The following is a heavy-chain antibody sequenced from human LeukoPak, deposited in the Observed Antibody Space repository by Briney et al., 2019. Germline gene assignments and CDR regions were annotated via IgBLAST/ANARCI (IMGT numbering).Heavy chain of an antibody. CDR1: GFTFSSYG. D-gene: IGHD1-26*01. Sequence: GGTLRLSCAASGFTFSSYGMSWVRQAPGKGLEWVSAISGSGGSTYYADSVKGRFTISRDNPKNTLYLQMNSLRAEDTAVYYCAKDPHRSGSYHQNWGQGTLVTVSS. V-gene: IGHV3-23*01. CDR3: AKDPHRSGSYHQN. CDR2: ISGSGGST. J-gene: IGHJ4*02.